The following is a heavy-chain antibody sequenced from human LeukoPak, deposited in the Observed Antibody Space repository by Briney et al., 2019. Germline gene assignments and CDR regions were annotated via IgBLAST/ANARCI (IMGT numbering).Heavy chain of an antibody. D-gene: IGHD3-22*01. J-gene: IGHJ3*02. V-gene: IGHV3-11*01. CDR3: ARDPPYYYDSSGSLYAFDI. CDR1: GFTSTDYY. Sequence: PGGSLRLSCAPFGFTSTDYYTSWVRHAPGEGLEWVSYISSSGSTIYYADSVKGRSTISRDNAKNSPYLQMHSLRAEDTAVYYCARDPPYYYDSSGSLYAFDIWGQGTMVTVSS. CDR2: ISSSGSTI.